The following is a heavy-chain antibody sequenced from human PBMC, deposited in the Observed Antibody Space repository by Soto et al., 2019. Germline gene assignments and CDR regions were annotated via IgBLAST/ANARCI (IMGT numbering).Heavy chain of an antibody. Sequence: QVQLVQSGTEVKKPGSSVRVSCKTSGGTFSRYAISWVRQAPGQGLEWMGGIIPLFRTTNYAQKLPGRLTGNADEFPGPAYMEPGRLRYEDKGVYYCVPLPPSTITAPPRLDAWGPGTTVTVSS. D-gene: IGHD2-2*01. CDR1: GGTFSRYA. V-gene: IGHV1-69*01. CDR3: VPLPPSTITAPPRLDA. J-gene: IGHJ6*02. CDR2: IIPLFRTT.